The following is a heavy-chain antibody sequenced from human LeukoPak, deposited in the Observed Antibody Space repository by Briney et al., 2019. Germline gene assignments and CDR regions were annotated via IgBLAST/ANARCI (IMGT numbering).Heavy chain of an antibody. CDR2: IYYSGST. V-gene: IGHV4-59*08. CDR1: GGSISYDY. CDR3: ARLSVGDPLGATAEYYFDY. D-gene: IGHD1-26*01. Sequence: PSETLSLTCTVSGGSISYDYWTWIRQPPGKGLEWIGYIYYSGSTNYNPSLKSRVTISVDTSKNQFSLKLSSVTAADTAVYYCARLSVGDPLGATAEYYFDYWGQGTLVTVSS. J-gene: IGHJ4*02.